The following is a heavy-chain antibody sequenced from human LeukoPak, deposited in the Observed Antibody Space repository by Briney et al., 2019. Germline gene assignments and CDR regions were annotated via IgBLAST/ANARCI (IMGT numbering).Heavy chain of an antibody. CDR3: ARVVVAATRDWDRHLDWFDP. Sequence: ASVKVSCKASGYTFTGYYMHWVRQAPGQGLEWMGRIDPNSGGTNYAQKFQGRVTMTRDTSISTAYMELSRLRSDDTAVYYCARVVVAATRDWDRHLDWFDPWGQGTLVTVSS. D-gene: IGHD2-15*01. V-gene: IGHV1-2*06. J-gene: IGHJ5*02. CDR1: GYTFTGYY. CDR2: IDPNSGGT.